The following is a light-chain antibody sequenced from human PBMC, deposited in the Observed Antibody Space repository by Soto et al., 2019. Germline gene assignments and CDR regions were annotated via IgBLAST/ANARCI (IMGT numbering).Light chain of an antibody. CDR2: GAS. CDR1: QSVGSY. CDR3: QQRDKWPPT. V-gene: IGKV3-11*01. Sequence: EIVLTQSPATLSLSPGERATLSCRASQSVGSYLAWYQHKPGQAPRLLIYGASNRATDIPGRFSGRGSGTDFALTIRSLESGDSAVYYCQQRDKWPPTFGQGTKLEIK. J-gene: IGKJ2*01.